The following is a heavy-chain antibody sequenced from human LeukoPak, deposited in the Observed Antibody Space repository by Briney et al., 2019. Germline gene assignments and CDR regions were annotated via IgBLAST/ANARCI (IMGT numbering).Heavy chain of an antibody. V-gene: IGHV3-21*01. J-gene: IGHJ4*02. CDR1: GFTFSSYS. D-gene: IGHD6-13*01. Sequence: PGGSLRLSCAASGFTFSSYSMSWVRQAPGKGLEWVSSISSSSSYIYYADSVKGRFTISRDNAKNSLYLQMNSLRAEDTAVYYCARDGRYSSSWYPFDYWGQGTLVTVSS. CDR2: ISSSSSYI. CDR3: ARDGRYSSSWYPFDY.